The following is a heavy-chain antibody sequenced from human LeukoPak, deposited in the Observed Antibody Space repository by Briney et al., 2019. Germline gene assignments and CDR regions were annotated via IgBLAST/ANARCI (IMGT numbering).Heavy chain of an antibody. D-gene: IGHD3-10*01. CDR2: INHSGST. CDR1: GGSFSGYY. CDR3: ARGTFDYYGSGSYYNQTYYYYYGMDV. J-gene: IGHJ6*02. Sequence: SETLSLTCAVYGGSFSGYYWSWIRQPPGKGLEWIGEINHSGSTNYNPSLKSPVTISIDTAKNQFSLKLISGAAAETAVYFYARGTFDYYGSGSYYNQTYYYYYGMDVWGQGTTVTVSS. V-gene: IGHV4-34*01.